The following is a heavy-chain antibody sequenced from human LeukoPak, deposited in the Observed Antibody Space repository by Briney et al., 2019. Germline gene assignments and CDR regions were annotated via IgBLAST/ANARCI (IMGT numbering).Heavy chain of an antibody. CDR3: ARERPEIDY. J-gene: IGHJ4*02. CDR1: GFTFSSYE. CDR2: ISSSGSTI. V-gene: IGHV3-48*03. Sequence: GGSLRLSCAASGFTFSSYEMNWVRQAPGRGLEWVSYISSSGSTIYYADSVKGRFTISRDNAKNSLYLQMNSLRAEDTAVYYCARERPEIDYWGQGTLVTVSS.